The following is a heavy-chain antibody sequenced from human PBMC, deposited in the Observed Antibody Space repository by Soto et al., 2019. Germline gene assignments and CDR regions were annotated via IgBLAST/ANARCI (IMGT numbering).Heavy chain of an antibody. V-gene: IGHV3-30*18. CDR3: AKGRSGYYYGMDV. Sequence: ESGGGVVQPGRSLRLSCAASGFTFSSYGMHWVRQAPGKGLEWVAVISYDGSNKYYADSVKGRFTISRDNSKNTLYLQMNSLRAEDTAVYYCAKGRSGYYYGMDVWGQGTTVTVSS. CDR1: GFTFSSYG. D-gene: IGHD3-10*01. J-gene: IGHJ6*02. CDR2: ISYDGSNK.